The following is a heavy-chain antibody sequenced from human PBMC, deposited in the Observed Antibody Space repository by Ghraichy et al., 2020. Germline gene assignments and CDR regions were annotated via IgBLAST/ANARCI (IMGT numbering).Heavy chain of an antibody. J-gene: IGHJ5*02. V-gene: IGHV3-33*01. Sequence: GGSLRLSCAASGFTFSSYGMHWVRQAPGKGLEWVAVIWYDGSNKYYADSVKGRFTISRDNSKNTLYLQMNSLRAEDTAVYYCARSGIAGNWFDPWGQGTLVTVSS. CDR2: IWYDGSNK. D-gene: IGHD6-13*01. CDR3: ARSGIAGNWFDP. CDR1: GFTFSSYG.